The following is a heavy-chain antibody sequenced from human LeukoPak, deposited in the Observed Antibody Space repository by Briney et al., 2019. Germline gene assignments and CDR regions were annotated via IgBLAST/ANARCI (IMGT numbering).Heavy chain of an antibody. CDR3: ARARAGIAAAGLDY. J-gene: IGHJ4*02. CDR2: IIPILGIA. D-gene: IGHD6-13*01. Sequence: SVKVSCKASGGTFSSYAISWVRQAPGQGLEWMGRIIPILGIANYAQKFQGRVTITAGKSTSTAYMELSSLRSEDTAVYYCARARAGIAAAGLDYWGQGTLVTVSS. CDR1: GGTFSSYA. V-gene: IGHV1-69*04.